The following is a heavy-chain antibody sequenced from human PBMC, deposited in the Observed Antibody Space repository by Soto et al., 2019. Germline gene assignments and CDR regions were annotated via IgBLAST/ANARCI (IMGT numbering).Heavy chain of an antibody. CDR1: GFTFSSYA. Sequence: EVQLLESGGDLVQPGGSLTLACAASGFTFSSYAMGWVRQAPGTGLEWVSVIDGSGGDISLADSVKGRCTISRDNSKVTLFLHMSRLRAEYTGRYYCAKEVVAAAYVETSPFDLWGQGPMVTVSS. CDR2: IDGSGGDI. V-gene: IGHV3-23*01. J-gene: IGHJ4*02. CDR3: AKEVVAAAYVETSPFDL. D-gene: IGHD5-12*01.